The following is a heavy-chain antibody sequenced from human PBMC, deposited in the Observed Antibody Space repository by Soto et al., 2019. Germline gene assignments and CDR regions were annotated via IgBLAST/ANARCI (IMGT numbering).Heavy chain of an antibody. CDR1: GFTFSSYA. CDR3: ARGDRYSSSSFLDY. V-gene: IGHV3-30-3*01. J-gene: IGHJ4*02. D-gene: IGHD6-6*01. Sequence: QVQLVESGGGVVQPGRSLRLSCAASGFTFSSYAMHWVRQAPGKGLEWVAVISYDGSNKYYADSVKGRFTISRDNSKNTLYLQMNSLRAEDTAVYYCARGDRYSSSSFLDYWGQGTLVTVSS. CDR2: ISYDGSNK.